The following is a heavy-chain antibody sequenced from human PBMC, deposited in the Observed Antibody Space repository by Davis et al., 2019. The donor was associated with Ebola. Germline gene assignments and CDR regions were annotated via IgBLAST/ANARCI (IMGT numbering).Heavy chain of an antibody. CDR1: GYTFTSYG. J-gene: IGHJ4*02. D-gene: IGHD5-24*01. Sequence: AASVKVSCKASGYTFTSYGISWVRQAPGQGLEWMGRIIPILGIANYAQKFQGRVTITADKSTSTAYMELSSLRSEDTAVYYCARDSQGLGKRWLQLPPDYWGQGTLVTVSS. CDR3: ARDSQGLGKRWLQLPPDY. CDR2: IIPILGIA. V-gene: IGHV1-69*04.